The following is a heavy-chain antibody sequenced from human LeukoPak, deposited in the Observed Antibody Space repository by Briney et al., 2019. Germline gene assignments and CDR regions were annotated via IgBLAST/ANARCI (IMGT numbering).Heavy chain of an antibody. Sequence: SETLSLTCTVSRGSINSGSYYWGWIRQPPGKGLEWIGSIYYSGSTYYNPSLKSRVTISVDTSKNQFSLKLSSVTAADTAVYYCARDDHSSSFHNWFDPWGQGTLATVSS. CDR2: IYYSGST. CDR3: ARDDHSSSFHNWFDP. D-gene: IGHD6-6*01. J-gene: IGHJ5*02. CDR1: RGSINSGSYY. V-gene: IGHV4-39*07.